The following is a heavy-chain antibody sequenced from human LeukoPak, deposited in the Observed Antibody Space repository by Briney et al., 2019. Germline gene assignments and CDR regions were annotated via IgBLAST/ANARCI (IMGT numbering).Heavy chain of an antibody. D-gene: IGHD6-19*01. CDR3: SSAYSSGWYQYYFDS. CDR1: GFTFSTYW. V-gene: IGHV3-7*01. Sequence: PGGSLRLSCAASGFTFSTYWMSWVRQAPGKGLEWVANIKQDGNEMYYVDSVKGRFTIARDNAKNSLYLQMNTLRAEDTAVYYCSSAYSSGWYQYYFDSWGQGTLVTVSS. CDR2: IKQDGNEM. J-gene: IGHJ4*02.